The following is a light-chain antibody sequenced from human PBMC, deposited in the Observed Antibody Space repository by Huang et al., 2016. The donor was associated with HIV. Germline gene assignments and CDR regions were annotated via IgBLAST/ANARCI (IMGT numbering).Light chain of an antibody. CDR3: QQYESWPPLT. Sequence: EIVMTQSPDTLSVSPGESATLSCRARQSVRDKLAWYQQKPGQAPRLLRHATSTRAAGVPARFSGSGSGTEFTLTSSSLQSEDCGVYYCQQYESWPPLTFGGGTKVEIK. CDR2: ATS. CDR1: QSVRDK. J-gene: IGKJ4*01. V-gene: IGKV3-15*01.